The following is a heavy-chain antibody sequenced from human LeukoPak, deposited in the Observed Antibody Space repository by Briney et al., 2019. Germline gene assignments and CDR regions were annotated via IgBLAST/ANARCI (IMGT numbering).Heavy chain of an antibody. CDR1: GFTFSSYS. CDR2: ISSSSSYI. CDR3: AKLYGSGSWDYYYGMDV. V-gene: IGHV3-21*04. J-gene: IGHJ6*04. Sequence: GGFLRLSCAASGFTFSSYSMNWVRQAPGKGLEWVSSISSSSSYIYYADSVKGRFTISRDNAKNSLYLQMNSLRAEDTAVYYCAKLYGSGSWDYYYGMDVWGKGTRSPSPQ. D-gene: IGHD3-10*01.